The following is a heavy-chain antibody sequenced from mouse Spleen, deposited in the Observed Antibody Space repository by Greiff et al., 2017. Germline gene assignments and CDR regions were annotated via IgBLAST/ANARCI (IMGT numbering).Heavy chain of an antibody. D-gene: IGHD1-1*01. Sequence: QVQLKESGAELVRPGASVTLSCKASGYTFTDYEMHWVKQTPVHGLEWIGAIDPETGGTAYNQKFKGKAILTADKSSSTAYMELRSLTSEDSAVYYCTRRDGPFAYWGQGTLVTVSA. J-gene: IGHJ3*01. CDR3: TRRDGPFAY. V-gene: IGHV1-15*01. CDR2: IDPETGGT. CDR1: GYTFTDYE.